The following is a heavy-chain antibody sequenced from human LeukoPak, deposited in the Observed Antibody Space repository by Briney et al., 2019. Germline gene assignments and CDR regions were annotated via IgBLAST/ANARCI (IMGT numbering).Heavy chain of an antibody. CDR2: IYYSGST. J-gene: IGHJ4*02. D-gene: IGHD2-15*01. CDR3: ARGGAARYCSGGSCYWIWAFAY. CDR1: GGSISSYY. Sequence: SETLSLTCTVSGGSISSYYWSWVRQPPGKGLEWVGYIYYSGSTNYNPSLKSRVTISVDTSKNQFSLKLSSVTAADTAVYYCARGGAARYCSGGSCYWIWAFAYWGQGTLVTVSS. V-gene: IGHV4-59*12.